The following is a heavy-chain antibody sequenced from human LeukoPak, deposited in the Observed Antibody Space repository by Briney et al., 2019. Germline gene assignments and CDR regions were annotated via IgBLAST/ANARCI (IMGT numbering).Heavy chain of an antibody. V-gene: IGHV1-18*04. D-gene: IGHD2-2*01. J-gene: IGHJ2*01. Sequence: EASVKVSCKASGHTFTSYGISWVRQAPGQGLEWMGWISAYNGNTNYAQKLQGRVTMTTDTSTSTAYMELRSLRSDDTAVYYCARSSSTPWYFDLWGRGTLVTVSS. CDR2: ISAYNGNT. CDR1: GHTFTSYG. CDR3: ARSSSTPWYFDL.